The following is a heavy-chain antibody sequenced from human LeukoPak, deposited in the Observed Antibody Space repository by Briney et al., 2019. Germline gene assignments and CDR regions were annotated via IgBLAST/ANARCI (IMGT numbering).Heavy chain of an antibody. CDR1: GYTFSNHG. CDR3: ARARGAYPNENWLDP. V-gene: IGHV3-33*01. Sequence: GGSLRLYCATSGYTFSNHGMHWVRQAPGKGLEWVAVIWFDGSQQYYADSVRGRFTISRDSSKNTVYLQMNGLRAEDTAVYYCARARGAYPNENWLDPWGQGTLVTVSS. J-gene: IGHJ5*02. CDR2: IWFDGSQQ. D-gene: IGHD1-26*01.